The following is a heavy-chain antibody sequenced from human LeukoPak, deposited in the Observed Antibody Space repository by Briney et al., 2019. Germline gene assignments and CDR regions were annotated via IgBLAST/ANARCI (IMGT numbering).Heavy chain of an antibody. J-gene: IGHJ4*02. CDR2: ISYDGSNE. D-gene: IGHD2-8*01. V-gene: IGHV3-30*04. CDR1: GFTFSSYV. CDR3: AREVNGY. Sequence: GGSLRLSCAASGFTFSSYVMHWVRQAPGKGLEWVAIISYDGSNEYYADSVKGRFTISRDNSKNTLYLQMNSLRAADTAVYYCAREVNGYWGQGTLVTVSS.